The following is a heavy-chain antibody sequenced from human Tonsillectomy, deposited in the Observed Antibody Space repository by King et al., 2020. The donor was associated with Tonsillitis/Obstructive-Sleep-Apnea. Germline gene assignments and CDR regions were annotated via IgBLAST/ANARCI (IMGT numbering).Heavy chain of an antibody. CDR1: GGTFSSHG. CDR2: IIPILTIA. J-gene: IGHJ4*02. D-gene: IGHD5-24*01. Sequence: VQLVQSGAEVKKPGSSVKVTCKASGGTFSSHGISWVRQAPGQGLEWMGGIIPILTIANYAQKFQGRVAITADKSTSTAYMELSSLRSEDTAMYYCAQGERWLPLSHWGQGTLVTVSS. CDR3: AQGERWLPLSH. V-gene: IGHV1-69*10.